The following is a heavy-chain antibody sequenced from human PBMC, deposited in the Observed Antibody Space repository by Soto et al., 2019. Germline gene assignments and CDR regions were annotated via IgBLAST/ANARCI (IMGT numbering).Heavy chain of an antibody. CDR1: GFTFTSHH. D-gene: IGHD5-18*01. CDR2: INPSGGST. Sequence: VSCKGSGFTFTSHHMHGGRQAPGQGLEWMGIINPSGGSTSYAQKFQGRVTMTRDTSTSTVYMELSSLRSEDTAVYYCASLVDTAMVPWGQGTLVTVSS. CDR3: ASLVDTAMVP. J-gene: IGHJ5*02. V-gene: IGHV1-46*01.